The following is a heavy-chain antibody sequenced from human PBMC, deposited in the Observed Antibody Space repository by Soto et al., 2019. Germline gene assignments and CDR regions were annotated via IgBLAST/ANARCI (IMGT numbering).Heavy chain of an antibody. CDR3: ASAAYCGGDCYEPFDY. V-gene: IGHV1-69*01. Sequence: QVQLVQSGAKVQKPGSSVKVSCKASGGTFSSYAISWVRQAPGQGLEWMGGIIPIFGTANYAQKFQGRVTITADESTSTAYMELSSLRSEDTAVYYCASAAYCGGDCYEPFDYWGQGTLVTVSS. CDR2: IIPIFGTA. D-gene: IGHD2-21*02. CDR1: GGTFSSYA. J-gene: IGHJ4*02.